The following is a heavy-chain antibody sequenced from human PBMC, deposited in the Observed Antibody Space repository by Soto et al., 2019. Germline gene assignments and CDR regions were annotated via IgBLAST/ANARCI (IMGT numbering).Heavy chain of an antibody. CDR2: IYYSGST. Sequence: PSETLSLTCTVSGGSISSGGYYWSWIRQHPGKGLEWIGYIYYSGSTYYNPSLKSRVTISVDTSKNQFSLKLSSVTAADTAVYYCARDRPALTTVTTLRYYYGMDVWGQGTTVTVSS. V-gene: IGHV4-31*03. CDR3: ARDRPALTTVTTLRYYYGMDV. J-gene: IGHJ6*02. D-gene: IGHD4-4*01. CDR1: GGSISSGGYY.